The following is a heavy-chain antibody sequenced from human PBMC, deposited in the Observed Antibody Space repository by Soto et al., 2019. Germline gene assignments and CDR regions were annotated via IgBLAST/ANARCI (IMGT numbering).Heavy chain of an antibody. CDR3: ARAQWYAILAGYATGHYYYGMDV. D-gene: IGHD3-9*01. J-gene: IGHJ6*02. V-gene: IGHV1-18*01. Sequence: ASVKVSCKASGYTVTSYGISWVRQAPGQGLEWMGWISAYNGNTNYAQKLQGRVTMTTDTSTSTAYMELRSLRSDDTAAYYCARAQWYAILAGYATGHYYYGMDVRGQGTTVTDSS. CDR1: GYTVTSYG. CDR2: ISAYNGNT.